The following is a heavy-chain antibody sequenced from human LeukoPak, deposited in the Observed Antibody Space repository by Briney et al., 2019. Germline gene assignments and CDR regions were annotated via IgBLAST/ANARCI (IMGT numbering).Heavy chain of an antibody. D-gene: IGHD6-19*01. J-gene: IGHJ4*02. CDR2: ISSDGSST. CDR3: ARGSGPSGPFDY. V-gene: IGHV3-74*01. CDR1: GFTFSSYW. Sequence: GGYLRLSCAASGFTFSSYWMHWVRQAPGKGLVWVSRISSDGSSTSYADSVKGRFTISRDNAKNTLYLQMNSLRAEDTAVYYCARGSGPSGPFDYWGQGTLVTVSS.